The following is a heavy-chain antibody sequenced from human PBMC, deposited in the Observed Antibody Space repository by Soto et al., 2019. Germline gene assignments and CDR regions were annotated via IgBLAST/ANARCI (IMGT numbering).Heavy chain of an antibody. CDR3: ARGGACISGSCSVDI. V-gene: IGHV4-39*07. CDR2: IYYSGRT. Sequence: PSETLSLTCIVSGESISSSSYYWGWIRQPPGKGLEWIGSIYYSGRTYYSPSFRGQVTISADKSISTAYLQWSSLRASDSGMYYCARGGACISGSCSVDIWGQGTLVTVSS. J-gene: IGHJ4*02. CDR1: GESISSSSYY. D-gene: IGHD2-15*01.